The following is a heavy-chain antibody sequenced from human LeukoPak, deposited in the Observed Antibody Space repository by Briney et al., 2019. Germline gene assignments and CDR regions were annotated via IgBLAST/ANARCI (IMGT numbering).Heavy chain of an antibody. CDR2: ISSSGSSI. CDR3: ARGGYERSLAN. V-gene: IGHV3-48*03. Sequence: GGSLRLSCAVSGSTLIRYEMNWVRQAPGKGLEWVSHISSSGSSIYYADSVMGRFTISRDNAKHSLYLQMNSLRAEDTAVYYCARGGYERSLANWGQGTLVTVSS. CDR1: GSTLIRYE. J-gene: IGHJ4*02. D-gene: IGHD5-12*01.